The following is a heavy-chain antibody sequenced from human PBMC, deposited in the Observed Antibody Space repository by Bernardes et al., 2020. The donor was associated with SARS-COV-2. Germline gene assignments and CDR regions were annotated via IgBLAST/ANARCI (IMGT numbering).Heavy chain of an antibody. J-gene: IGHJ6*02. CDR1: GFTFSSYS. D-gene: IGHD3-3*01. V-gene: IGHV3-21*01. Sequence: GVLRLSCAASGFTFSSYSMNWVRQAPGKGLEWVSSISSSSSYIYYADSVRGRFTISRDNAKNSLYLQMNSLRAEDTAVYYCARGTDNDFWSGYVDENYYYYGMDVWAKGPRSPSP. CDR3: ARGTDNDFWSGYVDENYYYYGMDV. CDR2: ISSSSSYI.